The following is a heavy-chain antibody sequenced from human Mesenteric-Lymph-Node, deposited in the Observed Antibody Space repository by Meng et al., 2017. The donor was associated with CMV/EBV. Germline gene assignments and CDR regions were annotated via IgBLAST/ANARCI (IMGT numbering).Heavy chain of an antibody. CDR2: INHSGST. CDR1: GDSISSISYY. CDR3: ARGQGYYFDY. Sequence: SETLSLTCTVSGDSISSISYYWDWIRQPPGKGLEWIGEINHSGSTNYNPSLKSRVTISVDTSKNQFSLKLSSVTAADTAVYYCARGQGYYFDYWGQGTLVTVSS. J-gene: IGHJ4*02. V-gene: IGHV4-39*07.